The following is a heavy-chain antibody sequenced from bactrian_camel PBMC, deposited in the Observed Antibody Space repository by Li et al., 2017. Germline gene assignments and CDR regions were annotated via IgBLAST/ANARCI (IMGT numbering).Heavy chain of an antibody. V-gene: IGHV3S63*01. CDR1: VYSPC. CDR3: AAKEAPVATMNPGTFSY. CDR2: VIRRTGFP. J-gene: IGHJ6*01. Sequence: HVQLVESGGGSVQAGGSLRLSCAASVYSPCMGWFRQAPGKEREGVALVIRRTGFPRYADSVKGRFTISQDNTKNTVYLQMNSLKPEDTAMYYCAAKEAPVATMNPGTFSYWGQGTQVTVS. D-gene: IGHD4*01.